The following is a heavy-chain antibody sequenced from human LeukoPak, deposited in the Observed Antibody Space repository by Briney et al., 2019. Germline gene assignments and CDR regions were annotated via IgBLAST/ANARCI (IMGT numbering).Heavy chain of an antibody. CDR1: GYTFIGYY. CDR3: ARDITTVATGWYFDL. Sequence: ASVKVSCKASGYTFIGYYMHWVRQAPGQGLEWMGWINPNSGGTNYAQKFQGRVTMTRDTSISTAYMELSRLRSDDTAVYYCARDITTVATGWYFDLWGRGTLVTVSS. V-gene: IGHV1-2*02. J-gene: IGHJ2*01. D-gene: IGHD4-17*01. CDR2: INPNSGGT.